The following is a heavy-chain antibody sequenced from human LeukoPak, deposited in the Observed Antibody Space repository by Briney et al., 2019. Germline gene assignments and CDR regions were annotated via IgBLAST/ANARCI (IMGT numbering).Heavy chain of an antibody. CDR2: LIGSSGST. D-gene: IGHD5-12*01. CDR3: AKGAYDYIEIGYFDS. CDR1: GFTSINYA. J-gene: IGHJ4*02. V-gene: IGHV3-23*01. Sequence: GSLRLSCAASGFTSINYAMNWVRQAPGKGLEWVSVLIGSSGSTDYADSVKGRFTISRDNSKNTLFLQMNSLRAEDTAIYYCAKGAYDYIEIGYFDSWGQGTLVTVSS.